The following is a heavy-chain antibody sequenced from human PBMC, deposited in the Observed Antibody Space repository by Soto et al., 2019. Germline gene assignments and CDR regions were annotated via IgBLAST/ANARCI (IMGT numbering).Heavy chain of an antibody. CDR1: GGSISSGGYY. V-gene: IGHV4-31*03. D-gene: IGHD3-22*01. J-gene: IGHJ4*02. CDR3: AADTSGYYQFDY. Sequence: PSETLSLTCTVSGGSISSGGYYWSWIRHHPGKGLEWIGYIYYSGSTYYNPSLKSRVTISVDTSKNQFSLKLSSVTAADTAVYYCAADTSGYYQFDYWGQGTLVTVSS. CDR2: IYYSGST.